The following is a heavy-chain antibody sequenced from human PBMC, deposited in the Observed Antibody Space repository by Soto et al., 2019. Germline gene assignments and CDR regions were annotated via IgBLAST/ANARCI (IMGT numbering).Heavy chain of an antibody. CDR3: ARHILITILGYYYGMDV. V-gene: IGHV3-23*01. Sequence: EVRLLESGGGLVQPGGPLRLSCAASGFTFSSYAMSWVRQAPGKGLEWVSTIIGSGGSANYADSVKGRFTISRDSSKNTVYLQMNSLRADDTAVYYCARHILITILGYYYGMDVWGQGTTVTVSS. CDR1: GFTFSSYA. CDR2: IIGSGGSA. J-gene: IGHJ6*01. D-gene: IGHD3-9*01.